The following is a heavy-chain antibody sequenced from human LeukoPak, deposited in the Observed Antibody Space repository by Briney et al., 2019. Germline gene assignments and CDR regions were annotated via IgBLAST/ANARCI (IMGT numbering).Heavy chain of an antibody. CDR1: GGSISSYY. CDR3: ARDSIGVNDYGDYEG. J-gene: IGHJ4*02. V-gene: IGHV4-59*01. CDR2: NYYSGST. Sequence: SETLSLTCTVSGGSISSYYWSWIRQPPGKGLEWIGYNYYSGSTNYNPSLKSRVTISVDTSKNQFSLKLSSVTAADTAVYYCARDSIGVNDYGDYEGWGQGTLVTVSS. D-gene: IGHD4-17*01.